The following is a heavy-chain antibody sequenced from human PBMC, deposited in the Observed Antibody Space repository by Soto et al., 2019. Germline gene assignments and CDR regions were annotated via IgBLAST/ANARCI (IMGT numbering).Heavy chain of an antibody. J-gene: IGHJ4*02. CDR1: GGTLSDFP. Sequence: QVQLVQSGAEVKKPGSSGKFPFRAPGGTLSDFPLTWAQQAPGHGLEWMGGIIPILGSAKYAQKFQGRVTITADESTSTAYMELSSLRYEDTAVYYCARDRITGTTYDYWGQGTLVTVSS. CDR2: IIPILGSA. V-gene: IGHV1-69*01. D-gene: IGHD1-20*01. CDR3: ARDRITGTTYDY.